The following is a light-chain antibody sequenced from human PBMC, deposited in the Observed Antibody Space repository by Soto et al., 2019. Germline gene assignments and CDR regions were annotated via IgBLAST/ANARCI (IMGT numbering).Light chain of an antibody. V-gene: IGKV3-20*01. CDR1: QSVRSNF. Sequence: EIVLTQSPGTLSLSPGERATLSCRASQSVRSNFVAWYQQKPGQAPRLLIYGPSNRASGIPDRCSGSGSGTDFALTMTRLEPEDFAMYYCQRYDSFRTFGQGTKVEI. CDR3: QRYDSFRT. J-gene: IGKJ1*01. CDR2: GPS.